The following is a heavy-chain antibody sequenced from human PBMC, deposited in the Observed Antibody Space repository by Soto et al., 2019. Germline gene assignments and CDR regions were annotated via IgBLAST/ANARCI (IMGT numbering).Heavy chain of an antibody. CDR3: ARELAAAYDY. Sequence: QVQLVESGGGVVQPGRSLRLSCAASGFTFSSYGMHWVRQAPGKGLEWVAVIWYDGSNKYYADSVKGRFTISRDNSKNTLYLQMNSLRAEDTAVYYYARELAAAYDYWGQGTMVTVSS. CDR1: GFTFSSYG. V-gene: IGHV3-33*01. D-gene: IGHD6-13*01. CDR2: IWYDGSNK. J-gene: IGHJ4*02.